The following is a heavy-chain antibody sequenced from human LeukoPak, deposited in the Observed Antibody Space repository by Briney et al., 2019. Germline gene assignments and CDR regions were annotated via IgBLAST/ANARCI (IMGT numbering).Heavy chain of an antibody. CDR3: AKGPQLYSGYHPDY. CDR2: ITGSDDKT. CDR1: GFTFSGSA. V-gene: IGHV3-23*01. D-gene: IGHD5-12*01. J-gene: IGHJ4*02. Sequence: QSGGSLRLSCAASGFTFSGSAMTWVRQAPGKGLQWVSTITGSDDKTYYADSVKGSFTISRDFSKNMVHLHMYSLRVEDTAIYSCAKGPQLYSGYHPDYWGQGTLVTVSS.